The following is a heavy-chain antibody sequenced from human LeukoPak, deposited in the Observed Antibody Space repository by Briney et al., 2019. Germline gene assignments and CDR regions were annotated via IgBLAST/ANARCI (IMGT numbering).Heavy chain of an antibody. CDR1: GYTFTSYY. CDR2: INPSGGST. Sequence: ASVKVSCKASGYTFTSYYMHWVRQAPGQGLEWMGIINPSGGSTSYAQKFQGRVTMTRDTSTSTVYMELSSLRSEDTAVYYCARDRGRRDTAMVLVGEYWGQGTLVTVSS. J-gene: IGHJ4*02. CDR3: ARDRGRRDTAMVLVGEY. D-gene: IGHD5-18*01. V-gene: IGHV1-46*01.